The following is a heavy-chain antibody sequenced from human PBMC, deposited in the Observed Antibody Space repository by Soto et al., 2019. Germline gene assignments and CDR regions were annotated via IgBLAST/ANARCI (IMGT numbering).Heavy chain of an antibody. CDR3: ARISVVAATPSGAFDI. CDR1: GFSLITSGMC. J-gene: IGHJ3*02. D-gene: IGHD2-15*01. Sequence: SGPTLVNPTQTLTLTCTFSGFSLITSGMCVSWIRQPPGKALEWLARIDWDDDKYYSTSLKTRLTISKDTSKNQVVLTMTNMDPVDTATYYCARISVVAATPSGAFDIWGQGTMVTVS. V-gene: IGHV2-70*11. CDR2: IDWDDDK.